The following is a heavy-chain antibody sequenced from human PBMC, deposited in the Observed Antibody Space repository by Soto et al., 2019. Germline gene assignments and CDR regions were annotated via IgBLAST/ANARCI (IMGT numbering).Heavy chain of an antibody. Sequence: SETLSLTCTVSGGSISSDYWSWIRQPPGKGLEWVGYVYNNGGTKYNPSLKSRVTISVDTSNNQFSLKLTSVTAADTAVYYCARGYYYDTSGCYSAFDIWGQGTMVTVTS. J-gene: IGHJ3*02. V-gene: IGHV4-59*01. CDR3: ARGYYYDTSGCYSAFDI. D-gene: IGHD3-22*01. CDR1: GGSISSDY. CDR2: VYNNGGT.